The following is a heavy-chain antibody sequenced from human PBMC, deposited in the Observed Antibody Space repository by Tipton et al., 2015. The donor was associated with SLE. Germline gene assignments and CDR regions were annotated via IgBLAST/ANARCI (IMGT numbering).Heavy chain of an antibody. Sequence: SLRLSCAASGFTFSSYGMHWVRQAPGKGLEWVAFIRYDGSNKYYADSVKGRFTISRDNSKNTLYLQMSSLRAEDTAVYYCVKEESIHYCSGGSCFDYWGQGTLVTVSS. CDR2: IRYDGSNK. J-gene: IGHJ4*02. CDR1: GFTFSSYG. CDR3: VKEESIHYCSGGSCFDY. V-gene: IGHV3-30*02. D-gene: IGHD2-15*01.